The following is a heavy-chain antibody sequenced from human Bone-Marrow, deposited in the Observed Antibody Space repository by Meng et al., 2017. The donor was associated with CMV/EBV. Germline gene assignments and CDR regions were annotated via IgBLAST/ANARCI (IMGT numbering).Heavy chain of an antibody. CDR2: ISGSGGST. Sequence: FSSYAMSWVRQAPGKGLEWVSAISGSGGSTYYADSVKGRFTISRDNSKNTLYLQMNSLRAEDTAVYYCAKDLFRTTGTTDYYYGMDVWGQGTTVTVSS. D-gene: IGHD1-1*01. CDR3: AKDLFRTTGTTDYYYGMDV. J-gene: IGHJ6*02. V-gene: IGHV3-23*01. CDR1: FSSYA.